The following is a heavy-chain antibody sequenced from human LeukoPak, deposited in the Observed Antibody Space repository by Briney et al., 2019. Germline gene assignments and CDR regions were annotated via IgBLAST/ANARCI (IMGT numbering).Heavy chain of an antibody. CDR3: ARNTSSSPWFDP. J-gene: IGHJ5*02. V-gene: IGHV4-61*01. CDR2: VYYIGTT. CDR1: GGSVSSPNSY. Sequence: SETLSLTCIVSGGSVSSPNSYWSWIRQPPGKGLEWIGNVYYIGTTSYNSSLKSRVTISVETSKNQFSLEVTSVTAADTAVYYCARNTSSSPWFDPWGQGTLVTVTS. D-gene: IGHD6-6*01.